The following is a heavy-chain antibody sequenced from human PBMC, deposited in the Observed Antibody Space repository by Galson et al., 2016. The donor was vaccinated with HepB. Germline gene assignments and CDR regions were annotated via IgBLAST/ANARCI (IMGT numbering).Heavy chain of an antibody. D-gene: IGHD6-13*01. CDR2: ISTDTGST. CDR3: ARGSAGVGWAYRQH. V-gene: IGHV1-3*04. Sequence: SVKVSCKGSGYMFSTYSIHWVRQAPGQRLEWMGWISTDTGSTKSSQKFQDRVTITRDTSADTAYLELTNLRSEDTAVFYCARGSAGVGWAYRQHWGQGTPVTVSS. CDR1: GYMFSTYS. J-gene: IGHJ1*01.